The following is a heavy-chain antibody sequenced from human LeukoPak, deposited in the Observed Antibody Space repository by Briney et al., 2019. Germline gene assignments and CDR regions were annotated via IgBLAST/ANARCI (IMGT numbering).Heavy chain of an antibody. J-gene: IGHJ4*02. CDR2: IRYDGSAK. CDR1: GFTFSSYG. Sequence: GGSLRLSCAASGFTFSSYGMHWVRQAPGKGLEWVAFIRYDGSAKYYADSVKGRFTISRDKSKNTVYMEMNSLRAADTVVYYCAKVDFDYWGQGTLVTVSS. V-gene: IGHV3-30*02. CDR3: AKVDFDY.